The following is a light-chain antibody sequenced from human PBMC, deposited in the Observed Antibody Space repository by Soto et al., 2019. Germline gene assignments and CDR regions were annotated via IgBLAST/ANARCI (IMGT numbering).Light chain of an antibody. V-gene: IGKV3-11*01. CDR2: DVS. CDR1: QSVTGN. CDR3: QQRSNWPLVT. Sequence: EIVLTQSPATLSLSPGERATLSCRASQSVTGNLVWYQQKPGQAPRLLIYDVSNRATGIPARFSGSGSGTDFTLTISSLEPEDFAVYYCQQRSNWPLVTFGPGTKVEIK. J-gene: IGKJ3*01.